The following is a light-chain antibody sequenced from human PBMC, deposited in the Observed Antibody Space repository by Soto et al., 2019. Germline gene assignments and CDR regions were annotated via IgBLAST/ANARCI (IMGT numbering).Light chain of an antibody. CDR3: QVYGNSPLYT. CDR2: GAS. V-gene: IGKV3-20*01. CDR1: QSVSSSY. Sequence: EIVLTQSPGTLSLSPGERVTLSCRASQSVSSSYLAWYRQKPGQAPRLLIYGASNRATGIPDRFSGSGSGTVFTLTISRLEPEDFAVYYCQVYGNSPLYTFGQGTKLEIK. J-gene: IGKJ2*01.